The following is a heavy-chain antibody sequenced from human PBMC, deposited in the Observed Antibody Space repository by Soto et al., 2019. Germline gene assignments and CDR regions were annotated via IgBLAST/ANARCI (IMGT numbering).Heavy chain of an antibody. CDR3: ARGIYSSSSYGLDV. J-gene: IGHJ6*02. CDR1: GGTLSNYA. D-gene: IGHD6-13*01. Sequence: VASVKVSCKASGGTLSNYALSWVRQAPGQGLEWMGGIIPMFGTTSDAQKFQGRVTITADKSTSTAYMELSSLRSEDTAVYYCARGIYSSSSYGLDVWGQGTTVTVSS. CDR2: IIPMFGTT. V-gene: IGHV1-69*06.